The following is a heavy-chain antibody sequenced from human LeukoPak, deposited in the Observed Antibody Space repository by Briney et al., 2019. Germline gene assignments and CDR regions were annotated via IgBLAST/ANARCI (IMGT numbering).Heavy chain of an antibody. V-gene: IGHV3-30*02. CDR3: AKELAAVPPFDY. D-gene: IGHD6-13*01. Sequence: GGSLRLSCAASGFTFSSYGMHWVRQAPGKGLEWVAFIRYDGSNKYYADSVKGRFTISRDNSKNTLYLQMNSLRAEDTAVYYCAKELAAVPPFDYWGQGTLVTVSS. J-gene: IGHJ4*02. CDR1: GFTFSSYG. CDR2: IRYDGSNK.